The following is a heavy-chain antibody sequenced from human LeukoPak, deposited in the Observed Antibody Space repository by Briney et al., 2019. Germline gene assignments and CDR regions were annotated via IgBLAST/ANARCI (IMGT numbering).Heavy chain of an antibody. V-gene: IGHV1-18*01. CDR2: ISAYNGNT. D-gene: IGHD3-22*01. Sequence: GASVKVSCKASGYTFISYGIRWVRQAPGQGLEWMGWISAYNGNTNYARKFQGRLTMTTDTPTNTAYMELRSLRSDDTAVYYCARDRSGNYYDSSDYRYWGQGTLVTVSS. CDR1: GYTFISYG. CDR3: ARDRSGNYYDSSDYRY. J-gene: IGHJ4*02.